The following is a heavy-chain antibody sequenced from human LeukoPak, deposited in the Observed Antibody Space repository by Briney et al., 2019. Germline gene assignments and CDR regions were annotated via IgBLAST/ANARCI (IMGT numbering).Heavy chain of an antibody. J-gene: IGHJ4*02. CDR1: GFTFSNVW. CDR3: TTERGYYFHY. CDR2: IYSKTDGGTT. V-gene: IGHV3-15*01. Sequence: GGSLRLSCAASGFTFSNVWMSWVRQAPGKGLEWVARIYSKTDGGTTDYTAPVKGRFTISRDDSKNTLYLQMNSLKTEDTALYYCTTERGYYFHYWGQGSLVTVSS.